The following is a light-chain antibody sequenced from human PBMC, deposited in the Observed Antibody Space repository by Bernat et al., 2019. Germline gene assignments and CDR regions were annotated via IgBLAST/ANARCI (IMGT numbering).Light chain of an antibody. V-gene: IGKV1-33*01. CDR3: QQYDTLPWT. CDR1: QDISNY. Sequence: DIQMTQTPTTLSAYEGDRVTITCRASQDISNYLNWYQQKPGKASKLLIYDAFNLETGVPSRFSGSGSGTDFTFTISSLQPEDIATYYCQQYDTLPWTFGQGTKVDIK. J-gene: IGKJ1*01. CDR2: DAF.